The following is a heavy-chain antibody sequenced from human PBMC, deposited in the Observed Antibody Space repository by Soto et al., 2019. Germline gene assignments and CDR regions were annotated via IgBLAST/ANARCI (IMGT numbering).Heavy chain of an antibody. CDR2: INHSGST. J-gene: IGHJ4*02. D-gene: IGHD3-10*01. Sequence: SETLSLTCAVYGGYFSCYYVSWLRPTPGKGLEWIGEINHSGSTNYNPSLKSRVTTSVDTSKNQFSLKLSSVTAADTAVYYCARSEWTMVRGVIITYFDYWVQGTLVTVSS. CDR3: ARSEWTMVRGVIITYFDY. V-gene: IGHV4-34*01. CDR1: GGYFSCYY.